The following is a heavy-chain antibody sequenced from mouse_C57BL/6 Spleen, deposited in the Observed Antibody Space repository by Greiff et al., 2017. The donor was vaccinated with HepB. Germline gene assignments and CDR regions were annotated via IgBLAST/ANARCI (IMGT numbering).Heavy chain of an antibody. D-gene: IGHD2-4*01. V-gene: IGHV1-54*01. J-gene: IGHJ2*01. CDR3: ARSGTMITSFDY. Sequence: VKLQESGAELVRPGTSVKVSCKASGYAFTNYLIEWVKQRPGQGLEWIGVINPGSGGTNYNEKFKGKATLTADKSSSTAYMQLSSLTSEDSAVYFCARSGTMITSFDYWGQGTTLTVSS. CDR1: GYAFTNYL. CDR2: INPGSGGT.